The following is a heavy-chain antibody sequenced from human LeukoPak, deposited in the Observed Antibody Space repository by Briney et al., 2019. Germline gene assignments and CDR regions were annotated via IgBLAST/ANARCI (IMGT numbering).Heavy chain of an antibody. CDR2: IYYSGST. Sequence: SETLSLTCTVSGGSISSGGYYWSWIRQHPGKGLEWIVYIYYSGSTYYNPSLKSRFTISIDTSKNQFSLKLSSVTAADTAVYYWARAAGYCSGGSCYLAHFDYWGQGNLVTVSS. CDR1: GGSISSGGYY. CDR3: ARAAGYCSGGSCYLAHFDY. D-gene: IGHD2-15*01. V-gene: IGHV4-31*03. J-gene: IGHJ4*02.